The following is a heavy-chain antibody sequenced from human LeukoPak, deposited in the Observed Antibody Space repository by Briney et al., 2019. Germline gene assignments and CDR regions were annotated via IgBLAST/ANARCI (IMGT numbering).Heavy chain of an antibody. J-gene: IGHJ4*02. Sequence: GGSLRLSCAASGFTVSSNYMSWVRQAPGKGLEWVSVIYSGGSTYYADSVKGRFTISRDNSKNTLYLQMNSLRAEDTAVYYCARGLLRHQYYFDYWGQGTLVTVSS. D-gene: IGHD3-22*01. V-gene: IGHV3-66*02. CDR1: GFTVSSNY. CDR3: ARGLLRHQYYFDY. CDR2: IYSGGST.